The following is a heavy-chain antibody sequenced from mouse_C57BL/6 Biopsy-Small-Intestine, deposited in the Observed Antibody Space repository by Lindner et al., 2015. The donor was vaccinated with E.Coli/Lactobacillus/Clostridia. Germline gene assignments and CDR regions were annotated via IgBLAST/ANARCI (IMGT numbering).Heavy chain of an antibody. D-gene: IGHD1-1*01. CDR1: GYTFTDYN. V-gene: IGHV1-18*01. CDR2: INPNNGGI. Sequence: EVQLQESGPELVKPGASVKIPCKASGYTFTDYNMDWVKQSHGKSLEWIGNINPNNGGIIYNQKFKGKATLTVDKSSSTAYMDLRSLTSEDTAVYYCARSGLLRGYYYAMDYWGQGTSVTVSS. J-gene: IGHJ4*01. CDR3: ARSGLLRGYYYAMDY.